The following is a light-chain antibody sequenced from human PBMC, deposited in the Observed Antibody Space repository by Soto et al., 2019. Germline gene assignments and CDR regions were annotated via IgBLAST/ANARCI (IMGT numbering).Light chain of an antibody. CDR3: QQYNSYPLT. CDR1: QSISSW. V-gene: IGKV1-5*03. CDR2: KAS. Sequence: DIQMTQSPSTLSASVGDRVTITCRASQSISSWLAWYQQKPGKAPKLLIYKASSLESGVPSRFSGSGSGTEFTRTISSLQPDDFATYYCQQYNSYPLTVGGGPKVEIK. J-gene: IGKJ4*01.